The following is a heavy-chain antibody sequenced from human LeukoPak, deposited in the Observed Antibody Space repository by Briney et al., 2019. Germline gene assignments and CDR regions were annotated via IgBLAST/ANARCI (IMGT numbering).Heavy chain of an antibody. D-gene: IGHD1-20*01. V-gene: IGHV1-2*06. CDR2: INANSGGT. CDR3: ARDVSSTPNWKFDY. Sequence: ASVKVSCKTSGYTFADYFIHWVRQAPGQGLEWRGRINANSGGTEYQQKFQGRVTMTRDTSISTAYVEVNWLISDDTAIYYCARDVSSTPNWKFDYWGQGTLVTVSS. CDR1: GYTFADYF. J-gene: IGHJ4*02.